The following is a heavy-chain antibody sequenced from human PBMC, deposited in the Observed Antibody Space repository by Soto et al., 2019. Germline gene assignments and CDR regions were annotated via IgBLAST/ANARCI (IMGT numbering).Heavy chain of an antibody. D-gene: IGHD5-18*01. CDR1: GFSVSSTY. CDR3: ARERGYSYGSDYGMDV. V-gene: IGHV4-59*02. Sequence: SETLSLTCSVSGFSVSSTYWGWVRQSPGKGLEWIGYVYNSGSTIYSPSLKSRITISMDPSKNQFSLRLRSVTAADTAVYYCARERGYSYGSDYGMDVWGQGTTVTVSS. CDR2: VYNSGST. J-gene: IGHJ6*02.